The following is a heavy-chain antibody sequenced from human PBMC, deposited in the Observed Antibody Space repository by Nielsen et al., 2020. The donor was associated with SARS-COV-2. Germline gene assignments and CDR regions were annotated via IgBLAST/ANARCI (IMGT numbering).Heavy chain of an antibody. CDR3: ARSNYDFWSGYYPFDY. CDR1: GFTFDDYG. V-gene: IGHV3-20*04. J-gene: IGHJ4*02. Sequence: GGSLRLSCAASGFTFDDYGMSWVRQAPGKGLEWVSGISWNSGSIGYADSVKGRFTISRDNAKNSLYLQMNSLRAEDTAVYYCARSNYDFWSGYYPFDYWGQGTLVTVSS. D-gene: IGHD3-3*01. CDR2: ISWNSGSI.